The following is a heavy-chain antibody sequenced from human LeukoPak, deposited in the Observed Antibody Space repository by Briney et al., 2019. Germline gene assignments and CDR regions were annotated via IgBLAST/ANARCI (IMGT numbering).Heavy chain of an antibody. D-gene: IGHD2-2*02. CDR2: IKSDGSST. CDR1: GFTFSSYW. Sequence: GGSLRLSCAASGFTFSSYWMHWVRQAPGKGLVWVSRIKSDGSSTNYADSVKGRFTIPRDNAKNTLYLQMNSLRAEDTAVYYCARSYKADYWGQGTLVTVSS. CDR3: ARSYKADY. V-gene: IGHV3-74*01. J-gene: IGHJ4*02.